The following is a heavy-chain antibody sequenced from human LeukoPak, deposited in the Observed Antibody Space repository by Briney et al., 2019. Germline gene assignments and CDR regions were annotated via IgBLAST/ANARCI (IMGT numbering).Heavy chain of an antibody. CDR1: GFTFSSYS. V-gene: IGHV3-48*04. J-gene: IGHJ6*02. CDR3: ARDMWAAAGRVNYYGMDV. Sequence: GGSLRLSCAASGFTFSSYSMNWVRQAPGKGLEWVSYISSSSSTIYYADSVKGRFTISRDNAKNSLYLQMNSLRAEDTAVYYCARDMWAAAGRVNYYGMDVWGQGTTVTVSS. CDR2: ISSSSSTI. D-gene: IGHD6-13*01.